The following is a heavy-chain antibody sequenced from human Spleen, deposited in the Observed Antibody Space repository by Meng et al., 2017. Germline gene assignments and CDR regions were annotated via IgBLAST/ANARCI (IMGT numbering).Heavy chain of an antibody. CDR3: ARYYSGSRRENWFDP. J-gene: IGHJ5*02. Sequence: QGQLQQGGAGLLKPSETLSLTCVVPGGSFSDYYWSWIRQPPGKGLEWIGEINHSGSTNYNPSLKSRVTISVDTSKNQFSLKLSSVTAADTAVYYCARYYSGSRRENWFDPWGQGTLVTVSS. CDR1: GGSFSDYY. V-gene: IGHV4-34*01. D-gene: IGHD1-26*01. CDR2: INHSGST.